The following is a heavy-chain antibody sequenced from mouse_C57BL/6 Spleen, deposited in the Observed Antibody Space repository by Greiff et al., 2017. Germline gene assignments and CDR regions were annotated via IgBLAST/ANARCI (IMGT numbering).Heavy chain of an antibody. V-gene: IGHV1-53*01. CDR2: INPSNGGT. CDR1: GYTFTSYW. D-gene: IGHD1-1*01. J-gene: IGHJ4*01. Sequence: QVQLQQSGTELVKPGASVKLSCKASGYTFTSYWMHWVKQRPGPGLEWIGNINPSNGGTNYNEKVKNKATLTVDKSSSTAYMQLSSLTSEDAAVYYCASTTVVATEAMDYWGQGTSGTVSS. CDR3: ASTTVVATEAMDY.